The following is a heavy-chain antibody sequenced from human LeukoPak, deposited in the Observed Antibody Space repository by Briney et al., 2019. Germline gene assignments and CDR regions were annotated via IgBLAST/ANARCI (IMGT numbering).Heavy chain of an antibody. CDR3: AKDQGRYCSGGSRYSGFDY. CDR2: IRYDGSNK. Sequence: GGSLRLSCAASGFTFSSYGMHWVRQAPGKGLEWVAFIRYDGSNKYYADSVKGRFTISRDNSKNTLYLQMNSLRAEDTAVYYCAKDQGRYCSGGSRYSGFDYWGQGTLVTVPS. J-gene: IGHJ4*02. V-gene: IGHV3-30*02. D-gene: IGHD2-15*01. CDR1: GFTFSSYG.